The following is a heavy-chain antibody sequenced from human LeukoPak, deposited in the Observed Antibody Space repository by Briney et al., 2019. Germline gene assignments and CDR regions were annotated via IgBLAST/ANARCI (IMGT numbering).Heavy chain of an antibody. V-gene: IGHV3-7*01. J-gene: IGHJ4*02. CDR1: GFTFSSYW. CDR3: ARDPNYYDSSGYHFDY. CDR2: IKQDGSEK. D-gene: IGHD3-22*01. Sequence: PGGSLRLSCAASGFTFSSYWMSWVRQAPGKGLEWVANIKQDGSEKYYVDSVKGRFTISRDNAKNSLYLQMNSLRAEDTAVYYCARDPNYYDSSGYHFDYWGQGTLVTVSS.